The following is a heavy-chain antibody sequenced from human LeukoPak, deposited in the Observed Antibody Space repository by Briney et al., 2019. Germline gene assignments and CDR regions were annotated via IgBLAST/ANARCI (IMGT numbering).Heavy chain of an antibody. CDR1: GFTFSSYG. V-gene: IGHV3-7*03. J-gene: IGHJ4*02. CDR3: ARKGTPDY. Sequence: PGGSLRLSCAASGFTFSSYGMHWVRQAPGKGLEWVANIKQDGSEKYYVDSVKGRFTISRDNAKNSLYLQMNSLRAEDTAVYYCARKGTPDYWGQGTLVTVSS. CDR2: IKQDGSEK. D-gene: IGHD1-14*01.